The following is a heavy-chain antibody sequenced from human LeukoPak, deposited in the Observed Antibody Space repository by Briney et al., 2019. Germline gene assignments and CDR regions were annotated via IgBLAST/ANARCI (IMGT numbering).Heavy chain of an antibody. CDR3: AREHSSSWDQFDY. CDR2: IIPILGIA. V-gene: IGHV1-69*04. Sequence: SVKVSCTASGGTFSSYAISWVRQAPGQGLEWMGRIIPILGIANYAQKFQGRVTITADKSMSTAYMELSSLRSDDTAVYYCAREHSSSWDQFDYWGQGTLVTVSS. CDR1: GGTFSSYA. J-gene: IGHJ4*02. D-gene: IGHD6-13*01.